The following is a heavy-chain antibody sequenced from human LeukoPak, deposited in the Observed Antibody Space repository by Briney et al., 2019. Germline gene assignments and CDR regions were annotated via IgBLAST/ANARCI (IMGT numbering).Heavy chain of an antibody. D-gene: IGHD3-3*01. CDR1: GGSISSGSYY. CDR3: ARDSTIFGVVRGYFDY. J-gene: IGHJ4*02. CDR2: IYTSGST. Sequence: SETLSLTCTVSGGSISSGSYYWSWIRQPAGKGLEWIGRIYTSGSTNYNPSLKSRVTISVDTSKNQFSLKLSSVTAADTAVYYCARDSTIFGVVRGYFDYWGQGTLVTVSS. V-gene: IGHV4-61*02.